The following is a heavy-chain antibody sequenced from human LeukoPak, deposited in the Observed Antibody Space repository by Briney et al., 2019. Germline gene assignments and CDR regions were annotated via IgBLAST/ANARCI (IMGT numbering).Heavy chain of an antibody. J-gene: IGHJ3*02. D-gene: IGHD3-9*01. CDR2: ISYDGSNK. Sequence: PGGSLRLSCAASGFTFSSYGMHWVRQAPGKGLEWVAVISYDGSNKYYADSVKGRFTISRDNSKNTLYLQMNSLRAEDTAVYYCAKDLSDILTSAFDIWGQGTMVTDSS. CDR1: GFTFSSYG. V-gene: IGHV3-30*18. CDR3: AKDLSDILTSAFDI.